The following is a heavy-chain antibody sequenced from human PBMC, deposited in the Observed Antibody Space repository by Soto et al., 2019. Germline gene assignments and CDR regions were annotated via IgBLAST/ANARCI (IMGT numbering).Heavy chain of an antibody. CDR2: IYYSGST. J-gene: IGHJ6*02. CDR1: GGSISRYY. Sequence: SETLSLTCTVSGGSISRYYWSWIRQPPGKGLEWIGYIYYSGSTNYNPSLKSRVTISVDTSKNQFSLKLSSVTAADTAVYYCARLDLDTAMAHYYYYGMDVWGQGTTVTVS. D-gene: IGHD5-18*01. CDR3: ARLDLDTAMAHYYYYGMDV. V-gene: IGHV4-59*01.